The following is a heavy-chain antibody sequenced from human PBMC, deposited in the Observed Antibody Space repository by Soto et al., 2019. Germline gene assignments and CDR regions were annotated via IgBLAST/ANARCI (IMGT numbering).Heavy chain of an antibody. Sequence: QVQLQQWGAGLLKPSETLSLTCAVYGGSFSGYYWSWIRQPPGKGLEWMGEINHSGSTNYNPSLKSRVTITVDPSTIQFSLKRSSVTAADTGVYYCARLYPPLRGSSWLDYWGQGTLVTVSS. CDR3: ARLYPPLRGSSWLDY. CDR1: GGSFSGYY. CDR2: INHSGST. V-gene: IGHV4-34*01. D-gene: IGHD6-13*01. J-gene: IGHJ4*02.